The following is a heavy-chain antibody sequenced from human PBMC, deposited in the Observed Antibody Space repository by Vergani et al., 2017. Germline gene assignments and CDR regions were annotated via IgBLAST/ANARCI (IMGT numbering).Heavy chain of an antibody. CDR2: IYNSGNG. J-gene: IGHJ2*01. D-gene: IGHD3-16*01. CDR1: GDSIISRSYY. Sequence: QMQLQESGPGLVKASETLSLTCTVSGDSIISRSYYWGWIRQPPGKGLEWIGSIYNSGNGDSSSSLKSRVTISADTSKNQFSLRLTSVTAADTAVYYCASGKYYSDSTSHFRGGDFDVWGSGTLVTVPS. V-gene: IGHV4-39*01. CDR3: ASGKYYSDSTSHFRGGDFDV.